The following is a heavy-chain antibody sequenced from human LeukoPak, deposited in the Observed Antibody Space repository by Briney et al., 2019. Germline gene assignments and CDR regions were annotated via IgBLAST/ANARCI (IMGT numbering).Heavy chain of an antibody. CDR3: ARGGDGYNYFDY. CDR1: GGSFSGYY. Sequence: PSETLSLTCAVYGGSFSGYYWSWIRQPPGKGLEWIGEIKHSGSTNYNPSLKSRVTIPLDTSKNQFSLKVSSVTAADTAVYYCARGGDGYNYFDYWGQGTLVTVSS. V-gene: IGHV4-34*01. CDR2: IKHSGST. J-gene: IGHJ4*02. D-gene: IGHD5-24*01.